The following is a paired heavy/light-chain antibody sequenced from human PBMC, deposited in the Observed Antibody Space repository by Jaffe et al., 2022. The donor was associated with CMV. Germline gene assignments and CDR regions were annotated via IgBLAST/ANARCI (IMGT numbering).Heavy chain of an antibody. CDR1: GFTFSSDW. Sequence: EAQLVESGGGLAQPGGSLRLSCAASGFTFSSDWMFWVRQAPGAGLVWVARINGAGTSTKYGDSVKGRFTISRDNAKSTLYLQMNSLGAEDTAVYYCTHTVTDYYYFDFWGQGTLVTVSS. J-gene: IGHJ4*02. V-gene: IGHV3-74*01. CDR2: INGAGTST. D-gene: IGHD4-17*01. CDR3: THTVTDYYYFDF.
Light chain of an antibody. CDR1: SSDVGAYNY. V-gene: IGLV2-11*01. Sequence: QSALTQPRSVTGSPGQSVTISCTGTSSDVGAYNYVSWFQQHPGKAPKLMIYDVSKRPSGVPDRFSGSKSGNTASLTISGLQAEDEADYHCCSYAGSYPWVFGGGTKLTVL. CDR2: DVS. J-gene: IGLJ3*02. CDR3: CSYAGSYPWV.